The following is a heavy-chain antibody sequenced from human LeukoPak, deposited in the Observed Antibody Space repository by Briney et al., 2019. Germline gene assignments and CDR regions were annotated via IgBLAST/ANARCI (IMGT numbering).Heavy chain of an antibody. V-gene: IGHV3-9*01. CDR3: AKDSSTSPKGYYYYGMDV. CDR1: GFTFDDYA. J-gene: IGHJ6*02. CDR2: ISWNSGSI. Sequence: PGRSLRLSCAASGFTFDDYAMHWVRQAPGKGLEWVSGISWNSGSIGYADSVKGRFTISRDNAKNSLYLQMNSLRAEDTAVYYCAKDSSTSPKGYYYYGMDVWGQGTTVTVSS. D-gene: IGHD2-2*01.